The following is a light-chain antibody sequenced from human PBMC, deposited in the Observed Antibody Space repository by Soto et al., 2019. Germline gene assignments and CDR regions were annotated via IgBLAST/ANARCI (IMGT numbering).Light chain of an antibody. CDR1: NSDVGSYDL. CDR3: CSYAGGSTYVL. Sequence: QPASVSGSPGQSITISCTGTNSDVGSYDLVSWYQQHPGKAPKLMIFEVNKRPSGVSNRFSGSKSGNTASLTISGLQAEDESDYYCCSYAGGSTYVLFGGGTKLTVL. V-gene: IGLV2-23*02. CDR2: EVN. J-gene: IGLJ3*02.